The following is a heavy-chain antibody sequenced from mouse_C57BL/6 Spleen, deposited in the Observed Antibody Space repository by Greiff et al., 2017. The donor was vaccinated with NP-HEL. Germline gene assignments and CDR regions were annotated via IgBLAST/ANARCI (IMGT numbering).Heavy chain of an antibody. CDR3: ARDGYYFYYAMDY. Sequence: EVKLQESGPGLVKPSQSLSLTCSVTGYSLTSGYYWNWIRQFPGNTLEWVGYISYDGSNNYNPSLKNRISITRDTSKNQFFLKLNSVTTEDTATYYCARDGYYFYYAMDYWGQGTSVTVSS. J-gene: IGHJ4*01. CDR2: ISYDGSN. D-gene: IGHD2-3*01. CDR1: GYSLTSGYY. V-gene: IGHV3-6*01.